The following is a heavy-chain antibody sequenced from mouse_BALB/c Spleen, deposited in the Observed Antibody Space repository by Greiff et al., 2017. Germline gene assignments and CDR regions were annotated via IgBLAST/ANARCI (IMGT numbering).Heavy chain of an antibody. CDR3: ARKFITTVVAPFDY. CDR1: GFTFSSYA. J-gene: IGHJ2*01. D-gene: IGHD1-1*01. CDR2: ISSGGSYT. V-gene: IGHV5-9-4*01. Sequence: EVQLVESGGGLVKPGGSLKLSCAASGFTFSSYAMSWVRQSPEKRLEWVAEISSGGSYTYYPDTVTGRFTISRDNAKNTLYLEMSSLRSEDTAMYYCARKFITTVVAPFDYWGQGTTLTVSS.